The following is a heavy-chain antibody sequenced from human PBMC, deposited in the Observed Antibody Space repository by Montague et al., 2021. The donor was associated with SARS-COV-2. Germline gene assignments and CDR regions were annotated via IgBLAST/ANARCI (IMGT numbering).Heavy chain of an antibody. J-gene: IGHJ4*02. Sequence: CAISGDSVSSNSVSWNWIRQSPSRGLEWLGRTYYRSKWSNEYALSVKSRITITPDTSKNQLSLQLTSVTPEDTAVYYCTRAVWGVQDNWGQGSLVTVSS. CDR2: TYYRSKWSN. V-gene: IGHV6-1*01. CDR3: TRAVWGVQDN. CDR1: GDSVSSNSVS. D-gene: IGHD3-10*01.